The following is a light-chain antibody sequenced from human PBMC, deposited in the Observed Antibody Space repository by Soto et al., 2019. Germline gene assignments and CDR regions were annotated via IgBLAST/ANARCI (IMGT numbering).Light chain of an antibody. V-gene: IGKV3-20*01. Sequence: EIMFTQSPCTLSVSPGERATLSCRASQSVSSSYLAWYQQKPGQAPRLLIYGASSRATGVPARFSGSGSGTAFTPPTSSRLQAEFAVSYYQQYYNRSSWTSGPGTKVDIK. CDR2: GAS. J-gene: IGKJ1*01. CDR3: QQYYNRSSWT. CDR1: QSVSSSY.